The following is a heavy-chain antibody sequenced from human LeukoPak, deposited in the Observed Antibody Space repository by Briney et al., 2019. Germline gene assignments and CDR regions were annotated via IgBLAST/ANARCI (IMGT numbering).Heavy chain of an antibody. D-gene: IGHD2-21*02. J-gene: IGHJ5*02. CDR1: GYTLPRYG. CDR3: ARDPEQYCGGDCYSNWFDL. Sequence: SVNVSCKACGYTLPRYGIRWVRQAPGQGLEGMGWISAYHENTNYAQKLQGSVTMTTDTSTSTAYMELRSLRSDDTAVYYCARDPEQYCGGDCYSNWFDLWGQGTLVTVSS. CDR2: ISAYHENT. V-gene: IGHV1-18*01.